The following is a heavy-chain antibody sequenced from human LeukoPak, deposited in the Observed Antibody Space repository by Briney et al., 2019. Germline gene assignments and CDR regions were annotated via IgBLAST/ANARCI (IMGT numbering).Heavy chain of an antibody. D-gene: IGHD3-16*01. J-gene: IGHJ4*02. CDR2: INQDGSEK. Sequence: GGSLRLSWAASGSTFSRFWMSWVRQAPGKGLQWVANINQDGSEKHYVDSVKGRFTISRDNAENSLYLQMNSLRAEDTAVYYCASGGHLDYWGQGALVTVVS. V-gene: IGHV3-7*03. CDR3: ASGGHLDY. CDR1: GSTFSRFW.